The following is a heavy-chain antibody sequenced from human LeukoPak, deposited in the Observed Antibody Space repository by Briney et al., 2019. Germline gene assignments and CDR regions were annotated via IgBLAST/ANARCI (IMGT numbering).Heavy chain of an antibody. CDR3: ARAESSGWYFLDY. CDR1: GYTFTGYY. CDR2: INPNSGGT. Sequence: ASVKVSCKASGYTFTGYYMHWVRQAPGQGLEWMGRINPNSGGTNYAQKFQGRVTMTRDTSISTAYMELSRLRSDDTAVYYCARAESSGWYFLDYWGQGTLVTVSS. J-gene: IGHJ4*02. D-gene: IGHD6-19*01. V-gene: IGHV1-2*06.